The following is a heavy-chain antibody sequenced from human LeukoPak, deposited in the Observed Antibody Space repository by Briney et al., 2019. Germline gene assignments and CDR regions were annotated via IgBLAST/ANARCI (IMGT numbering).Heavy chain of an antibody. CDR1: GFTFSSYA. CDR2: ISYDGSNK. D-gene: IGHD6-13*01. V-gene: IGHV3-30-3*01. Sequence: AGGSLRLSCAASGFTFSSYAMHWVRQAPGKGLEWVAVISYDGSNKYYADSVKGRFTISRDNSKNTLYLQMNSLRAEDTAMYYCLPQLVRAFDIWGQGTMVTVSS. CDR3: LPQLVRAFDI. J-gene: IGHJ3*02.